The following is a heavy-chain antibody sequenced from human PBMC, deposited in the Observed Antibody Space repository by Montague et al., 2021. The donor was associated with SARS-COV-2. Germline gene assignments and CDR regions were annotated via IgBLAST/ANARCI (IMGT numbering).Heavy chain of an antibody. CDR1: GFTFGAYR. CDR2: ISRNSDDI. Sequence: SLRLSCAASGFTFGAYRMHWVRQAPGKGLEWVSSISRNSDDIYHADSVKGRFAISRDNAQNSLYLQMHSLRAEDSAVYYCARDCSGGSCDSITGAPGFDCWGQGTLVTVSS. V-gene: IGHV3-21*01. CDR3: ARDCSGGSCDSITGAPGFDC. J-gene: IGHJ4*02. D-gene: IGHD2-15*01.